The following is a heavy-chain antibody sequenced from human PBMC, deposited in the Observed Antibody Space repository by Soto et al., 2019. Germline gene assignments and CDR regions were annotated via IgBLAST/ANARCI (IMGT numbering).Heavy chain of an antibody. CDR3: ARDMRHSSSCCDYMDV. D-gene: IGHD6-13*01. CDR1: GGSISSYY. V-gene: IGHV4-59*01. CDR2: IYYSGST. J-gene: IGHJ6*03. Sequence: SETLSLTCTVSGGSISSYYWSWIRQPPGKGLEWIGYIYYSGSTNYNPSLKSRVTISVDTSKNQFSLKLSSVTAADTAVYYCARDMRHSSSCCDYMDVWGKGTTVTVSS.